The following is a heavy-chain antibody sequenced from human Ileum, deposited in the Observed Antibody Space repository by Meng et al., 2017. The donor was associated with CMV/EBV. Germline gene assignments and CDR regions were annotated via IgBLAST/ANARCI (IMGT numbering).Heavy chain of an antibody. Sequence: LSCAGSGLPGDRNYRTWVLQGPGEGLEWVSILHSGGATYYADSVKGRFTISRDNSKNTLYLQMNSLRAEDTAVYYCARDGYRSSWFVTWGHGTLVTVSS. CDR3: ARDGYRSSWFVT. CDR2: LHSGGAT. J-gene: IGHJ5*01. CDR1: GLPGDRNY. V-gene: IGHV3-53*01. D-gene: IGHD6-13*01.